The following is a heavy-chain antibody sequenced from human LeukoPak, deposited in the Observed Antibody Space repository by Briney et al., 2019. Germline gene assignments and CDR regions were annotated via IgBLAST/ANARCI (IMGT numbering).Heavy chain of an antibody. CDR1: GGSISSYY. CDR2: IYYTGST. D-gene: IGHD3-10*01. J-gene: IGHJ6*03. V-gene: IGHV4-59*01. Sequence: PSETLSLTCTVSGGSISSYYWSWIRQPPGKGLEWIGYIYYTGSTNYNPSLKSRVTISVDTSKNQFSLKLTSLTAADTAVYYCAKDRGVGEPYVDVWGKGTTVTVSS. CDR3: AKDRGVGEPYVDV.